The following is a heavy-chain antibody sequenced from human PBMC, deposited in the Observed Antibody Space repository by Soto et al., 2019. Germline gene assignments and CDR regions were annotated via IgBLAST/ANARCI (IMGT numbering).Heavy chain of an antibody. V-gene: IGHV3-7*02. Sequence: GGSLRLSCAASGFTFSSYWMSWVRQAPGKGLEWVANIKQDGSEKYYVDSVKGRFTISRDNAKNSLYLQMNSLRDEDTAVYYCARTDYYDRYINYYFDYWGQGTLVTVSS. CDR3: ARTDYYDRYINYYFDY. CDR1: GFTFSSYW. CDR2: IKQDGSEK. D-gene: IGHD3-22*01. J-gene: IGHJ4*02.